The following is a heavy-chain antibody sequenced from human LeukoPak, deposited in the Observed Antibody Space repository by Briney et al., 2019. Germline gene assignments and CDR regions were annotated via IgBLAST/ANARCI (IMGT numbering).Heavy chain of an antibody. D-gene: IGHD2-15*01. CDR2: IIPIFGTA. J-gene: IGHJ4*02. V-gene: IGHV1-69*05. CDR1: GGTFSSYA. Sequence: AASVKVSCKASGGTFSSYAISWVRQAPGQGLEWMGRIIPIFGTANYAQKFQGRVTITTDESTSTAYMELSSLRSEDTAVYYCASLCSGGSCYLDYWGQGTLVTVSS. CDR3: ASLCSGGSCYLDY.